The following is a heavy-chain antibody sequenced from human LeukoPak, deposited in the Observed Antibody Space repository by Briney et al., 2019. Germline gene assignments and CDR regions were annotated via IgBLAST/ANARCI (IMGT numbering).Heavy chain of an antibody. CDR1: GFTFSSYG. V-gene: IGHV3-30*18. J-gene: IGHJ6*02. Sequence: PGGSPRLSCAASGFTFSSYGMHWVRQAPAKGLEWVAVISYDGSNKYYADSLKGRFTISRDNSKNTLYLQMNSLRAEDTAVYYSAKTSVPPVAANYYYYGMDVWGQGTTVTVSS. D-gene: IGHD2-15*01. CDR2: ISYDGSNK. CDR3: AKTSVPPVAANYYYYGMDV.